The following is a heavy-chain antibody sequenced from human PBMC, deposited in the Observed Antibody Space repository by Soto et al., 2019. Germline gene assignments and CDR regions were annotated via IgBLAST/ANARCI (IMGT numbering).Heavy chain of an antibody. CDR2: IRNDGSA. V-gene: IGHV3-53*01. Sequence: GGPLSLSYAASGFSGTSFYVTWVRQAPGRGLEWVSLIRNDGSASYADSVKGRFTISRDNSKNTLYLQMDSLRAEDTAVYYCARERLLEWLVGVRWWAFDVWGHGTMVTVSS. D-gene: IGHD3-3*01. J-gene: IGHJ3*01. CDR3: ARERLLEWLVGVRWWAFDV. CDR1: GFSGTSFY.